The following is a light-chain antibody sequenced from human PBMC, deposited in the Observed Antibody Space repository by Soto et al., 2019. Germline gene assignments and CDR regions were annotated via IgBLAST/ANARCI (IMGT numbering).Light chain of an antibody. J-gene: IGKJ1*01. CDR3: QQSYSLPRT. CDR2: VAT. Sequence: DIQMTQSPSSLSASVGDRVTITCRAGQTISSSLNWYQQKAGRAPKLLIYVATSLQSGVPSRFSGSGSGTDFTLTISSLQPEDFATYYCQQSYSLPRTFGQGTKVEIK. CDR1: QTISSS. V-gene: IGKV1-39*01.